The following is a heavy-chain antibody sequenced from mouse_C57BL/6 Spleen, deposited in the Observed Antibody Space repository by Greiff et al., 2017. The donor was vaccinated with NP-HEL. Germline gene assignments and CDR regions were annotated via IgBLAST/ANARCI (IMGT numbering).Heavy chain of an antibody. CDR1: GFNIKDYY. CDR3: LLWSFAC. CDR2: IDPEDGDT. J-gene: IGHJ3*01. D-gene: IGHD2-1*01. V-gene: IGHV14-1*01. Sequence: VHVKQSGAELVRPGASVKLSCTASGFNIKDYYMHWVKQRPEQGLESIGRIDPEDGDTEYAPKFQGKATMTADTSSNTAYLQLSSLTSEDTAVYYCLLWSFACWGKGTLVTVSA.